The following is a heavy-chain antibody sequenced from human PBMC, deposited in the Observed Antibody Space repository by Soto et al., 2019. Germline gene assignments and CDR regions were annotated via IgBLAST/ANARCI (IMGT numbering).Heavy chain of an antibody. CDR1: GGTFSSYA. J-gene: IGHJ6*02. CDR2: IIPIFGTA. CDR3: ARPFSGSYLYYYYYGMDV. D-gene: IGHD1-26*01. V-gene: IGHV1-69*13. Sequence: SVKVSCKASGGTFSSYAISWVRQAPGQGLEWMGGIIPIFGTANYAQKFQGRVTITAGESTSTAYMELSSLRSEDTAVYYCARPFSGSYLYYYYYGMDVWGQGTTGTAP.